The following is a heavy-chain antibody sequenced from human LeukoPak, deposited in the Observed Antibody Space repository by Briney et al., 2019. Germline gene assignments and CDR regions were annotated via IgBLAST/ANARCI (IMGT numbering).Heavy chain of an antibody. J-gene: IGHJ4*02. CDR1: GGSISRSTYF. D-gene: IGHD3-10*01. Sequence: PSETLSLTCTVSGGSISRSTYFWGWIRQPPGKGLEWIGSIYYSGSTYYNPSLKSRVTISVDTSKNQFSLRLSSVTAADTAVYYCFRGGVRGRAGYWGQGTLVTVSS. CDR2: IYYSGST. CDR3: FRGGVRGRAGY. V-gene: IGHV4-39*07.